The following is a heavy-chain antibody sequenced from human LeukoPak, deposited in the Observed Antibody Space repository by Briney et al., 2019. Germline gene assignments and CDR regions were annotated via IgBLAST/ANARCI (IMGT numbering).Heavy chain of an antibody. CDR3: AKDGQYQLLLYYFDY. V-gene: IGHV3-30*18. J-gene: IGHJ4*02. D-gene: IGHD2-2*01. Sequence: PGGSLRLSCAASGFTFSSYGMHWVRQAPGEGLEWVAVISYDGSDKYHADSVKGRFTISRDNSKNTLYLQMNSLRAEDTAVYYCAKDGQYQLLLYYFDYWGQGTLVTVSS. CDR1: GFTFSSYG. CDR2: ISYDGSDK.